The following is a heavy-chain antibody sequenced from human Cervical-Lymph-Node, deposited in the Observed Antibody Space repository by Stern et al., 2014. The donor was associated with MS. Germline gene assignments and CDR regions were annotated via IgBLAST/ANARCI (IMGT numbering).Heavy chain of an antibody. J-gene: IGHJ6*02. CDR3: ARASTTANNYYDGVDV. CDR2: INPNNGGT. V-gene: IGHV1-2*04. D-gene: IGHD1-1*01. Sequence: QVQLVESGAEVKNPGASVKVSCKASGYTFTDYYMQWMRQAPGPGLEWRGWINPNNGGTKSAQKFQGWVTMTRDTSTSTAYMELSRLRSDDTAIYYCARASTTANNYYDGVDVWGQGTTVTVTS. CDR1: GYTFTDYY.